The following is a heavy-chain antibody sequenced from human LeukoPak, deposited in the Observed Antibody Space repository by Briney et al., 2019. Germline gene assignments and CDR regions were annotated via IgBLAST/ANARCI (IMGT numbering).Heavy chain of an antibody. V-gene: IGHV3-30*02. J-gene: IGHJ3*02. D-gene: IGHD3-22*01. CDR3: AKKWSGDYDSSGINDAFDI. CDR1: GFTFSSYV. Sequence: GGSLRLSCAASGFTFSSYVMHWVRQAPGKGLEWVTFIRYDGNNKYYADSVKGRFTISRDNSKNTLYLEMNSLRPEDTAVYYCAKKWSGDYDSSGINDAFDIWGQGTMVTVSS. CDR2: IRYDGNNK.